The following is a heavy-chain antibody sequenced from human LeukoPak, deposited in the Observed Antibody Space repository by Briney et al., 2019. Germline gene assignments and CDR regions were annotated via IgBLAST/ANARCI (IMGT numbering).Heavy chain of an antibody. D-gene: IGHD2-2*02. J-gene: IGHJ6*03. V-gene: IGHV1-46*01. CDR2: INPSGGST. CDR3: ARVAAEVVGVPGAIGFGWLRRDYYYMDV. CDR1: GYTFTSYY. Sequence: ASVKVSCKAPGYTFTSYYIHWVRQAPGEGLEWMGMINPSGGSTSYAQKFQGRVTMTRDMSTSTVYMELSSLRSEDTAVYYCARVAAEVVGVPGAIGFGWLRRDYYYMDVWGKGTTVTVSS.